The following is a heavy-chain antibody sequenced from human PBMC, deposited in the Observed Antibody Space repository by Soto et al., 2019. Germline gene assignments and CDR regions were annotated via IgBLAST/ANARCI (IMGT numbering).Heavy chain of an antibody. Sequence: QDQLVQSGAEVKKPGSSLKVSCKDAGGTFSTYSMFWVRQAPGQGLEWMGRIIPMLGIRNYAQRFQDRVTSTADKSTATAHMELSSLRSDDTALYYCTIGSWSVEGFDIWGQGTIVTVSS. V-gene: IGHV1-69*02. CDR1: GGTFSTYS. CDR3: TIGSWSVEGFDI. CDR2: IIPMLGIR. D-gene: IGHD6-19*01. J-gene: IGHJ3*02.